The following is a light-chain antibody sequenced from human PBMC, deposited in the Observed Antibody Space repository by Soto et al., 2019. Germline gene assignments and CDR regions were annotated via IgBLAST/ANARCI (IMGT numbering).Light chain of an antibody. CDR2: GAS. CDR3: QQYNNWPLT. Sequence: EIVMTQSPATLSVSPGERATLSCRASQSVSSNSAWYQQKPGHAPRLLIYGASTRATGIPARFSGSGSGTEFTLTISSLQSEDFAVYYCQQYNNWPLTFGGGTKVDI. CDR1: QSVSSN. J-gene: IGKJ4*01. V-gene: IGKV3-15*01.